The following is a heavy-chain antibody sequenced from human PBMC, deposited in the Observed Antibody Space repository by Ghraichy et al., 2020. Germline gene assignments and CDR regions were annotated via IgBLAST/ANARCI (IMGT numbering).Heavy chain of an antibody. Sequence: SETLSLTCAVSGGSISSNNWWSWVRQPPGKGLEWIGNIYHSGTTDYNPSLKSRVTMSVDKSKNQFSLNLTSVTAADTAVYYCARNFDHWGQGTLVTVSS. CDR3: ARNFDH. V-gene: IGHV4-4*02. J-gene: IGHJ4*02. CDR2: IYHSGTT. CDR1: GGSISSNNW.